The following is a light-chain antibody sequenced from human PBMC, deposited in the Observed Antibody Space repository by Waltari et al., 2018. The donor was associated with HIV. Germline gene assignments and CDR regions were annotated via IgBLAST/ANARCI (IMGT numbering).Light chain of an antibody. V-gene: IGLV2-14*03. CDR1: ASDFGLYNF. CDR3: ASFTGDDTLL. J-gene: IGLJ3*02. CDR2: DVD. Sequence: SAVTQPASVSGLPGPSITLSCPGGASDFGLYNFVSWYQQHPGRVPRLILYDVDSRAPGISDRFSGSRSGPTASLNISRLRAEDEADYYCASFTGDDTLLFGGGTKVTVL.